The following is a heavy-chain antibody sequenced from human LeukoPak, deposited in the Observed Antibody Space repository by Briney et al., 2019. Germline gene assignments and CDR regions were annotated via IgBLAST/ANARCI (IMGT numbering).Heavy chain of an antibody. Sequence: SETLSLTCTVSGGSISSSSYYWGWIRQPPGKGLEWIGSIYYSGSTYYNPSLKSRVTISVDTSKNQFSLKLTSVTAADTAVYYCARQNDYGDSLYYFDYWGQGTLVTVSS. V-gene: IGHV4-39*01. CDR1: GGSISSSSYY. CDR2: IYYSGST. CDR3: ARQNDYGDSLYYFDY. D-gene: IGHD4-17*01. J-gene: IGHJ4*02.